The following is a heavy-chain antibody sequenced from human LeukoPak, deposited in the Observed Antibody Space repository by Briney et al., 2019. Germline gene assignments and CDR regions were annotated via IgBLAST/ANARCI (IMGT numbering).Heavy chain of an antibody. J-gene: IGHJ4*02. Sequence: ASVKVSCKASGYTFTGYYMHWVRQAPGQGLEWMGIINPSGGSTSYAQKFQGRVTMTGDTSTSTVYMELSSLRSEDTAVYYCARDTLDLAYCGGDCYFQHRPFDYWGQGTLVTVSS. D-gene: IGHD2-21*02. CDR2: INPSGGST. CDR3: ARDTLDLAYCGGDCYFQHRPFDY. CDR1: GYTFTGYY. V-gene: IGHV1-46*01.